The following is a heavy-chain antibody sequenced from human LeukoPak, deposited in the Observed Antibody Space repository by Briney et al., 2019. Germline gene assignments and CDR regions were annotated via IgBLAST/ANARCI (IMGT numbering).Heavy chain of an antibody. V-gene: IGHV3-23*01. Sequence: GGSLRLSCAASGFTFSSYAMSWARQAPGRGLEWVSSIGGFGYNTYYADSVKGRFIVSRDNSKNTLHLQMSSLRAEDTAVYYCVKDRGGYCSSTSCSLYFDYWGQGTLVTVSS. D-gene: IGHD2-2*01. CDR1: GFTFSSYA. J-gene: IGHJ4*02. CDR2: IGGFGYNT. CDR3: VKDRGGYCSSTSCSLYFDY.